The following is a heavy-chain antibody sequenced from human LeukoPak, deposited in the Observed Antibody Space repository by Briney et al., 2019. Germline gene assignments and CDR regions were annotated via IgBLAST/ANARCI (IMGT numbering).Heavy chain of an antibody. CDR2: IYSSGST. CDR3: ASRGGYTHTRDY. J-gene: IGHJ4*02. D-gene: IGHD5-24*01. V-gene: IGHV4-39*07. Sequence: PSETLSLTCTVSGGSISSSSYYWDWIRQPPGKGPEWIGSIYSSGSTYYNPPLKSRVTISVDTSKNQFSLKLRSVTAADTAVYYCASRGGYTHTRDYWGQGTLVTVSS. CDR1: GGSISSSSYY.